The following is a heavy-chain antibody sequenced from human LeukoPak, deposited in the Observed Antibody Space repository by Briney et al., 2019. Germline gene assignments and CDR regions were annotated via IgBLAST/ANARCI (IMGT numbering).Heavy chain of an antibody. Sequence: SETLSLTCTVSGGSISSSSYYWGWIRQPPGKGLEWIGSIYCSGSTYYNPSLKSRVTISVDTSKNQFSLKLSSVTAADTAVYYCARRVQQLSYYYYMDVWGKGTTVTVSS. V-gene: IGHV4-39*01. CDR3: ARRVQQLSYYYYMDV. CDR1: GGSISSSSYY. J-gene: IGHJ6*03. D-gene: IGHD6-13*01. CDR2: IYCSGST.